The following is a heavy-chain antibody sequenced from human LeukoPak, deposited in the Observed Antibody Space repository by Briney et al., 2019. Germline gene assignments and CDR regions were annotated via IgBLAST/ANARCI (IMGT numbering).Heavy chain of an antibody. CDR2: ISGSGGST. CDR1: GFTFSSYG. Sequence: PGGSLRLSCAASGFTFSSYGMSRVRQAPGKGLEWVSAISGSGGSTYYADSVKGRFTISRDNSKNTLYLQMNSLRAEDTAVYYCAKLHVVVTASLAFWGQGTLVTVSS. D-gene: IGHD2-21*02. CDR3: AKLHVVVTASLAF. V-gene: IGHV3-23*01. J-gene: IGHJ4*02.